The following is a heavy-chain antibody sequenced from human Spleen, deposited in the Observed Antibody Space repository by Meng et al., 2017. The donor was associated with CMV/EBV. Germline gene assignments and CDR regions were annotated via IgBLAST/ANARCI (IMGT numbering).Heavy chain of an antibody. Sequence: GESLKISCAASGFTFSDYGMNWVRQAPGKGLEWVSVIYSGGSTYYADSVKGRFTISRDNSKNTLYLQMNSLRAEDTAVYYCARERSGYFDYWGQGTLVTVSS. CDR1: GFTFSDYG. CDR3: ARERSGYFDY. D-gene: IGHD2-15*01. J-gene: IGHJ4*02. V-gene: IGHV3-66*02. CDR2: IYSGGST.